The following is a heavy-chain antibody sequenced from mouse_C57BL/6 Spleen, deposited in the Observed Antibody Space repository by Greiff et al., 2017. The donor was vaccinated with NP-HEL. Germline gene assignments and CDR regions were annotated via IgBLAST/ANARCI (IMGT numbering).Heavy chain of an antibody. J-gene: IGHJ3*01. Sequence: QVHVKQSGAELVRPGASVTLSCKASGYTFTDYEMHWVKQTPVHGLEWIGAIDPETGGTAYNQKFKGKAILTADKSSSTAYMELRSLTSEDSAVYYCTHYAWFAYWGQGTLVTVSA. V-gene: IGHV1-15*01. CDR2: IDPETGGT. CDR3: THYAWFAY. D-gene: IGHD1-1*01. CDR1: GYTFTDYE.